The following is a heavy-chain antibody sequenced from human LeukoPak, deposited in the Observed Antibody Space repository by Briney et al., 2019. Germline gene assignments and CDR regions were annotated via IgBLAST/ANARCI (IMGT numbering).Heavy chain of an antibody. J-gene: IGHJ6*02. V-gene: IGHV1-8*01. CDR2: MSPNSGNT. D-gene: IGHD3-10*01. Sequence: ASVKVSCKASGYTFTSYDINWVRQATGQGLEWMGWMSPNSGNTGYAQKFQGRVTMTRNTSISTAYMELSSLRSEDTAVYYCARCYYGSGSYYYYYYYYGMDVWGQGTTVTVSS. CDR3: ARCYYGSGSYYYYYYYYGMDV. CDR1: GYTFTSYD.